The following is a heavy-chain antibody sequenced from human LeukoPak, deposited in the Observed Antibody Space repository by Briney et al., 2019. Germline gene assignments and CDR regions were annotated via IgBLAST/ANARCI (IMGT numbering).Heavy chain of an antibody. CDR2: ISYDGSNK. D-gene: IGHD2-15*01. J-gene: IGHJ6*02. CDR1: GFTFSSYA. Sequence: GGSLRLSCAASGFTFSSYAMHWVRQAPGKGLEWVAVISYDGSNKYYADSVKGRFTISRDNSKNTLDLQMNSLRAEDTAVYYCAKGSHCSGGSCYTPTDYYGMDVWGQGTTVTVSS. V-gene: IGHV3-30-3*01. CDR3: AKGSHCSGGSCYTPTDYYGMDV.